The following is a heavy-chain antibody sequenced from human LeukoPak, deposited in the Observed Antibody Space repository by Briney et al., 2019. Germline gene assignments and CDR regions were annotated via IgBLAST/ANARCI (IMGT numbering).Heavy chain of an antibody. CDR3: ARNRDLGPAEYFQH. Sequence: ASVKVSCKASGGTFTSYAISWVRQAPGQGLEWRGGIIPIFGTANYAQKFQGRVTITADESTSTAYMELSSLRSEDTAVYYCARNRDLGPAEYFQHWGQGTLVTVSS. D-gene: IGHD2/OR15-2a*01. CDR1: GGTFTSYA. J-gene: IGHJ1*01. CDR2: IIPIFGTA. V-gene: IGHV1-69*13.